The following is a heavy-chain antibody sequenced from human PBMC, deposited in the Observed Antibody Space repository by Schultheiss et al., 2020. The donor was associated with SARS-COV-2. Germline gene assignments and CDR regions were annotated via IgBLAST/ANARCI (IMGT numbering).Heavy chain of an antibody. CDR2: IDWDDDK. D-gene: IGHD6-19*01. J-gene: IGHJ3*02. CDR1: GFSLTTSGMC. CDR3: ARISSGWYAFDI. V-gene: IGHV2-70*01. Sequence: TLSLTCTFSGFSLTTSGMCVSWIRQPPGKALEWLALIDWDDDKYYSTSLKSRLTISKDTSKSQVVLTMTNMDPVDTATYYCARISSGWYAFDIWGQGTMVTVSS.